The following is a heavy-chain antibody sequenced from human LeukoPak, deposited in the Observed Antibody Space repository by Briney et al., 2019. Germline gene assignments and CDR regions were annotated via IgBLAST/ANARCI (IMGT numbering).Heavy chain of an antibody. D-gene: IGHD2-21*02. Sequence: SETLSLTCTVSGGSISSYYWSWIRQPPGKGLEWIGYIYYSGSTNYNPSLKSRVTISVDTSKNQFSLKLSSVTAADTAVYYCARGGGDRTESRHFDYWGQGTLDTVSS. CDR2: IYYSGST. CDR3: ARGGGDRTESRHFDY. CDR1: GGSISSYY. V-gene: IGHV4-59*01. J-gene: IGHJ4*02.